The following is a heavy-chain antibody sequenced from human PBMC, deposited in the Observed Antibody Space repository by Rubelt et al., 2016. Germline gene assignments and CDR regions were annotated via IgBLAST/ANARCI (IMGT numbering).Heavy chain of an antibody. CDR1: GGSFSGYY. CDR2: INHSGST. Sequence: QVQLQQWGAGLLMPSETLSLTCAVYGGSFSGYYWSWIRQPPGKGLEWIGEINHSGSTNYNPSLKSRVTISVDKSKNQVSRKLSSVTAADTAGYYCARGKEGLGVTMMDYWGQGTLVTVSS. D-gene: IGHD3-22*01. CDR3: ARGKEGLGVTMMDY. V-gene: IGHV4-34*01. J-gene: IGHJ4*02.